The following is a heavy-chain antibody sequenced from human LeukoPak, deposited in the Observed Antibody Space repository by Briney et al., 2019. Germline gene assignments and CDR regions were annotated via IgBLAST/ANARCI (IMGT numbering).Heavy chain of an antibody. CDR2: INPSGGST. CDR1: GYTFTSYY. Sequence: ASVKVSCKASGYTFTSYYMHWVRQAPGQGLEWMGIINPSGGSTSYAQKFQGRVTMTRDTSTSTVYMELSSLRSEDTAVYYCARDLTEASKFTIFGHWGQGTLVTVSS. V-gene: IGHV1-46*01. D-gene: IGHD3-3*01. CDR3: ARDLTEASKFTIFGH. J-gene: IGHJ4*02.